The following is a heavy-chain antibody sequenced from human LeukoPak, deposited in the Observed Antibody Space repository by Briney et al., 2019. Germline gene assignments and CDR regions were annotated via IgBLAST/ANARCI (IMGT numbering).Heavy chain of an antibody. CDR1: GGSISSYY. CDR3: AGARHYYDILTGTYYYYYYMDV. J-gene: IGHJ6*03. V-gene: IGHV4-59*01. Sequence: SETLSLTCTVPGGSISSYYWSWIRQPPGKGLEWIGYIYYSGSTNYNPSLKSRVTISVDTSKNQFSLKLSSVTAADTAVYYCAGARHYYDILTGTYYYYYYMDVWGKGTTVTISS. CDR2: IYYSGST. D-gene: IGHD3-9*01.